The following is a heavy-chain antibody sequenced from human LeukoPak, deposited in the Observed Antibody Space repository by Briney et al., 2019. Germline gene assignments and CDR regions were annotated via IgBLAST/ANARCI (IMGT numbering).Heavy chain of an antibody. D-gene: IGHD6-13*01. CDR1: GYTFTGYY. CDR3: ARARTPYSSSWSGFDY. J-gene: IGHJ4*02. CDR2: INPNSGGT. V-gene: IGHV1-2*02. Sequence: ASVKVSCKATGYTFTGYYMHWVRQARGQGLEWMGWINPNSGGTNYAQKFQGRVTMTRDTSISTAYMELSRLGSDDTAVYYCARARTPYSSSWSGFDYWGQGTLVTVSS.